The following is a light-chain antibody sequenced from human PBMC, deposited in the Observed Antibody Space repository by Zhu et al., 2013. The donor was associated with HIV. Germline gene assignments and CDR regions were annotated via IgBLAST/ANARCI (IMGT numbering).Light chain of an antibody. CDR3: QQYGTLGT. CDR2: GAS. Sequence: EIVLTQSPDTLSLSPGERATLSCRASQSVSSTDLAWYQQKPGQAPRLLIYGASNRATGIPDRFSGSGSGTDFTLTISRLEPEDFAVYYCQQYGTLGTFGQGTKVEIK. V-gene: IGKV3-20*01. J-gene: IGKJ1*01. CDR1: QSVSSTD.